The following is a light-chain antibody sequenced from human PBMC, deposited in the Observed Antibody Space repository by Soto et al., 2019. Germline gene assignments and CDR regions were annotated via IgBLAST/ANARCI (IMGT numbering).Light chain of an antibody. CDR1: QSVNW. J-gene: IGKJ1*01. Sequence: DIQMTQSPSTLSASVGDRVTITCRASQSVNWLAWYQQKPGKAPKLLIYKASSLEVGVPSRFSGSGSGTEFTLTISSLQPDDFATYYCQQYNSYRSWPFGQGTKVEIK. CDR2: KAS. CDR3: QQYNSYRSWP. V-gene: IGKV1-5*03.